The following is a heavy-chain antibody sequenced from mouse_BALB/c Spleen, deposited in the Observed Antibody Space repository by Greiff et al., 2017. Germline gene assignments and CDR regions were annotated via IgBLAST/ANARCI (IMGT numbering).Heavy chain of an antibody. J-gene: IGHJ2*01. Sequence: QVQLKQSGPGLVAPSQSLSITCTVSGFSLTSYGVHWVRQPPGKGLEWLGVIWAGGSTNYNSALMSRLSISKDNSKSQVFFKMNSLQADDTAIYYCAKKGGGNYFDYWGQGTTLTVSS. V-gene: IGHV2-9*02. D-gene: IGHD1-1*02. CDR2: IWAGGST. CDR3: AKKGGGNYFDY. CDR1: GFSLTSYG.